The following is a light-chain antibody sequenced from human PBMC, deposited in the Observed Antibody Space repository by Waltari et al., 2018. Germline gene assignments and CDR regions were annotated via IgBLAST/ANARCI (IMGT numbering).Light chain of an antibody. CDR2: WAS. Sequence: DIVMTQSPDPLAVSLGERATIHCKSSPAVLYSSANKNYLAWYQQQPGQPPKLLFYWASTRASGVPDRFSGSGSGTDFTLTISGLQAEDVAVYYCQQYYNTPRTFGQGTRVDIK. CDR3: QQYYNTPRT. V-gene: IGKV4-1*01. J-gene: IGKJ1*01. CDR1: PAVLYSSANKNY.